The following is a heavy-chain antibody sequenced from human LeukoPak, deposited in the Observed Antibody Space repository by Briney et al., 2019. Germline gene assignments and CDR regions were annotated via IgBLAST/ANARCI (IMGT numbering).Heavy chain of an antibody. Sequence: SETLSLTCAVYGGSFSGYYWSWIRQPPGKGLEWIGEINHSGSTNYNPSLKSRVTISVDTSKNQFSLKLSSVTAADTAVYYCATAVGYCSSTSCEEAFDIWGQGTMVTVSS. J-gene: IGHJ3*02. CDR1: GGSFSGYY. CDR2: INHSGST. V-gene: IGHV4-34*01. D-gene: IGHD2-2*01. CDR3: ATAVGYCSSTSCEEAFDI.